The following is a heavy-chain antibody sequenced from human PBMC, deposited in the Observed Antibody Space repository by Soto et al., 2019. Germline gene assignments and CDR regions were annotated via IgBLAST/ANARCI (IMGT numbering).Heavy chain of an antibody. CDR2: IYYSGST. V-gene: IGHV4-39*01. J-gene: IGHJ4*02. CDR3: ARHQPLIQLWFKATPDY. Sequence: QLQLQESGPGLVKPSETLSLTCTVSGGSISSSSYYWGWIRQPPGKGLEWIGSIYYSGSTYYNPSLKSRVTISVETSKNQFSLKLSSVTAADTAVYYCARHQPLIQLWFKATPDYWGQGTLVTVSS. CDR1: GGSISSSSYY. D-gene: IGHD5-18*01.